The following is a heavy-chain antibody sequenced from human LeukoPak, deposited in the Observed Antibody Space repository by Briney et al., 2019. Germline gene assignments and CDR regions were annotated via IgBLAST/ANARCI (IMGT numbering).Heavy chain of an antibody. V-gene: IGHV3-30*02. D-gene: IGHD4-17*01. Sequence: GGSLRLSCAASGFTFSSYGMHWVRQAPGTGLEWVAFIRSDGSNKNYADSVKGRFTISRDNSKNTLYLQMNSLRAEDTAVYYCARVDYGDYGFGYWGQGTLVTVSS. CDR3: ARVDYGDYGFGY. CDR1: GFTFSSYG. CDR2: IRSDGSNK. J-gene: IGHJ4*02.